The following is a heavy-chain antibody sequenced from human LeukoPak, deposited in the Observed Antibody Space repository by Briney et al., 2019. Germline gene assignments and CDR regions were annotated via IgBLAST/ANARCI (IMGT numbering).Heavy chain of an antibody. J-gene: IGHJ4*02. V-gene: IGHV4-39*07. CDR2: ISYSGNT. Sequence: SETLSLTCTVSGDSISSSGHYWGWIRQPPGKGLEWIGSISYSGNTYYNPSLKSRVTISVDTSKNQFSLKLSSVTAADTAVYYCARVKGGNSGVWSDYWGQGTLVTVSS. D-gene: IGHD4-23*01. CDR1: GDSISSSGHY. CDR3: ARVKGGNSGVWSDY.